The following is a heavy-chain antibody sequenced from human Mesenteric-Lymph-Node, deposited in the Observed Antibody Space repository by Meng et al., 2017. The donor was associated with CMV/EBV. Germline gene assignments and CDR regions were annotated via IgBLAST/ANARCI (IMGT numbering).Heavy chain of an antibody. Sequence: GGSLRLSCVASGFTVSSNYMSWVRQAPGKGLEWVSVIYSGGSTYYADSVKGRFTISRDNSKNTLYLQMNSLRAEDTAVYYCARDYGDPPTDAFDIWGQGTMVTVSS. CDR3: ARDYGDPPTDAFDI. CDR2: IYSGGST. V-gene: IGHV3-66*02. J-gene: IGHJ3*02. D-gene: IGHD4-17*01. CDR1: GFTVSSNY.